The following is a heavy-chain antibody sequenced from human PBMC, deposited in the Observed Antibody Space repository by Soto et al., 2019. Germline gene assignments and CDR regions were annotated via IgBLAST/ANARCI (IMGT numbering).Heavy chain of an antibody. CDR3: ANGVRYFVVVPAAMCDY. CDR2: ISGSGGST. D-gene: IGHD2-2*01. V-gene: IGHV3-23*01. J-gene: IGHJ4*02. Sequence: GGSLRLSCAASGFTFSSYAMSWVRQAPGKGLEWVSAISGSGGSTYYADSVKGRLTISRDNSKNTLYLQMNSLRAEDTAVYYCANGVRYFVVVPAAMCDYCCQEALVTVSA. CDR1: GFTFSSYA.